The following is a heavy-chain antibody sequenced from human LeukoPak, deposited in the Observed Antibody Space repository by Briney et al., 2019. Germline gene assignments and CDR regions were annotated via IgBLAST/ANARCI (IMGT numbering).Heavy chain of an antibody. Sequence: GGSLRLSCAASGFTFSNYAMSWVRQAPGKGLVWVSRINSDGSSTSYADSVKGRFTISRDNAKNTLYLQMNSLRAEDTAVYYCARNPRTVTTYYYYYGMDVWGQGTTVTVSS. J-gene: IGHJ6*02. CDR3: ARNPRTVTTYYYYYGMDV. CDR1: GFTFSNYA. CDR2: INSDGSST. V-gene: IGHV3-74*01. D-gene: IGHD4-17*01.